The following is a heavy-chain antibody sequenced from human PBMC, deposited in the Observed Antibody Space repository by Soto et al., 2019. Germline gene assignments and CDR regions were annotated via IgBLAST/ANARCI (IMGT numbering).Heavy chain of an antibody. D-gene: IGHD6-13*01. Sequence: PGGSLRLSCAASGFTVSSNYMSWVRQAPGKGLEWVSVIYSGGSTYYADSVKGRFTISRDNSKNTLYLQMNSLRAEDTAVYYCARYGRDHSSSWYPPAYYYYYGMDVWGQGTTVTVYS. J-gene: IGHJ6*02. CDR1: GFTVSSNY. V-gene: IGHV3-53*01. CDR2: IYSGGST. CDR3: ARYGRDHSSSWYPPAYYYYYGMDV.